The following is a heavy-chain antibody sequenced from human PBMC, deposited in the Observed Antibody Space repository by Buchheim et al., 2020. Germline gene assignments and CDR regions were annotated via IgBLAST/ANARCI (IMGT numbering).Heavy chain of an antibody. V-gene: IGHV4-61*01. CDR2: IYYSGST. CDR1: GGSVSSGSYY. D-gene: IGHD6-6*01. Sequence: QVQLQESGPGLVKPSETLSLTCTVSGGSVSSGSYYWSWIRQPPGKGLEWIGYIYYSGSTNYNPSLKSRVTITVDTSKTQFSLKLSSVTAADTAVYYCARDISSSLFDPWGQGTL. CDR3: ARDISSSLFDP. J-gene: IGHJ5*02.